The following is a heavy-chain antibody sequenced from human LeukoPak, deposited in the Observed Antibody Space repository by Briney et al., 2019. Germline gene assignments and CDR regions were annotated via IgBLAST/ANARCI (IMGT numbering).Heavy chain of an antibody. Sequence: ASVKVSCKASGYTFTSYDINWVRQATGQGLEWMGWMNPNSGNTGYAQKFQGRVTMTRNTSISTAYMELSSLRSEGTAVYYCARQGGITIFGVVIMDGMDVWGQGTTVTVSS. D-gene: IGHD3-3*01. CDR3: ARQGGITIFGVVIMDGMDV. CDR1: GYTFTSYD. CDR2: MNPNSGNT. V-gene: IGHV1-8*01. J-gene: IGHJ6*02.